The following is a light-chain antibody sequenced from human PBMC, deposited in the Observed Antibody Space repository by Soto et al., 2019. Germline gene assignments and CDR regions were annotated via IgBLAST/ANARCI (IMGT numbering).Light chain of an antibody. V-gene: IGLV1-40*01. CDR3: QSHDSSLSGYV. Sequence: QSVLTQPPSVSGAPGQRVTISCTGTSSNIGAGYDVHWYQQLPGTAPKLLIYDNSNRPLGVPDRFSGSKSGTSASLAITGLQSEDEADYYCQSHDSSLSGYVFGTGTQLTVL. J-gene: IGLJ1*01. CDR2: DNS. CDR1: SSNIGAGYD.